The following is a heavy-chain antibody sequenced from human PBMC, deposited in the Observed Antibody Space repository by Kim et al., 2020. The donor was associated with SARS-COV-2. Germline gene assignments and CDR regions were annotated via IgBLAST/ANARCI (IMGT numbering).Heavy chain of an antibody. CDR1: GYTFTTYA. D-gene: IGHD3-16*02. Sequence: ASVKVSCKASGYTFTTYAMHWVRQAPGQRPEWMGWINCGTGKTKYSQRFQDRITITRDTSASSAYMELRSLRSEDTGVYYCAREGGFSWRTQDGMDVWGEGNTVTVSS. CDR3: AREGGFSWRTQDGMDV. CDR2: INCGTGKT. J-gene: IGHJ6*04. V-gene: IGHV1-3*01.